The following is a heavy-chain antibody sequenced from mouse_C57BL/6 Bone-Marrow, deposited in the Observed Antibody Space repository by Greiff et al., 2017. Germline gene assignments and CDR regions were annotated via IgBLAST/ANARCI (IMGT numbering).Heavy chain of an antibody. Sequence: QVQLKESGAELVRPGTSVKVSCKASGYAFTNYLIEWVKQRPGQGLEWIGVINPGSGGTNYNEKFKGKATLTADKSSSTAYMQLSSLTSEDSAVYFCARWLRVYYAMDYWGQGTSVTVSS. J-gene: IGHJ4*01. D-gene: IGHD2-2*01. V-gene: IGHV1-54*01. CDR1: GYAFTNYL. CDR2: INPGSGGT. CDR3: ARWLRVYYAMDY.